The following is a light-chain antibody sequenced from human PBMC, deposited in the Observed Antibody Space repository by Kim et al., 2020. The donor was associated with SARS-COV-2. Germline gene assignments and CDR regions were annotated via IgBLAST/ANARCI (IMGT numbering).Light chain of an antibody. CDR1: QSISNY. CDR3: QQTYTTPPWT. V-gene: IGKV1-39*01. Sequence: SVGDRVTITCRPSQSISNYLNWYQQRPGKAPKLLIYTASTLQSGVPSRFSGSGSGTDFTLTISRLQPEDFATYFCQQTYTTPPWTFGQGTRVEIK. CDR2: TAS. J-gene: IGKJ1*01.